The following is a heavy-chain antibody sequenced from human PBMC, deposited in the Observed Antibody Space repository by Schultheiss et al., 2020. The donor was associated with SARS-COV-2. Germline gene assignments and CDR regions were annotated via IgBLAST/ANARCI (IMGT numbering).Heavy chain of an antibody. CDR3: ARGGVAVADY. J-gene: IGHJ4*02. D-gene: IGHD6-19*01. CDR2: ISGYNGKT. V-gene: IGHV1-18*04. Sequence: ASVKVSCKASGYTFTGYFMHWVRQAPGQGLEWMGWISGYNGKTNYAHKLQGRVTITADESTSTAYMELSSLRSEDTAVYYCARGGVAVADYWGQGTLVTVSS. CDR1: GYTFTGYF.